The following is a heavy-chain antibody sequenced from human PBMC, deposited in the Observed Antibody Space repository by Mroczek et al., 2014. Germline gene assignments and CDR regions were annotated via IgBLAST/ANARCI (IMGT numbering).Heavy chain of an antibody. CDR1: GDSIGRYY. Sequence: QVQLQGSGPRDWVKSSETLSLTCTVSGDSIGRYYWNWIRQPAGKGLEWIGRIYRTGSTNYNPSLKSRVTMSVDTSKNQVSLKLSAVTAADTAVYYCARASFETDYLGYHYDMDVWGQGTTVSVSS. D-gene: IGHD4-11*01. J-gene: IGHJ6*02. CDR3: ARASFETDYLGYHYDMDV. V-gene: IGHV4-4*07. CDR2: IYRTGST.